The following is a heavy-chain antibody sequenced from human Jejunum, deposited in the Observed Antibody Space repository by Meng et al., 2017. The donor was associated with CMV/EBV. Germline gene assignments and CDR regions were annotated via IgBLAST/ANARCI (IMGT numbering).Heavy chain of an antibody. CDR1: GLTFSSYA. Sequence: CAGSGLTFSSYAMSWVRQAPGKGLEWVSAISGSGGSTYYADSVKGRFTISRDNSKNTLYLQMNSLRAEDTAVYYCAKMTTAYNWFDPWGQGTLVTVSS. D-gene: IGHD1-1*01. CDR2: ISGSGGST. V-gene: IGHV3-23*01. CDR3: AKMTTAYNWFDP. J-gene: IGHJ5*02.